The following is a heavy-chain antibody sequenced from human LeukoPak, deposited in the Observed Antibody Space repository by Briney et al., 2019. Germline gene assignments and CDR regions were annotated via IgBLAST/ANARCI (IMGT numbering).Heavy chain of an antibody. Sequence: GGSLRLSCVGSGFTIHDHAMHWVRQAPGKGLEWVSGINWNSGTIGYADSVKGRFTISRDNAKNSLYLQMNSLRGEDTALYYCAKTLSRYYYGMDVWGQGTTVTVSS. V-gene: IGHV3-9*01. CDR1: GFTIHDHA. D-gene: IGHD2/OR15-2a*01. CDR3: AKTLSRYYYGMDV. J-gene: IGHJ6*02. CDR2: INWNSGTI.